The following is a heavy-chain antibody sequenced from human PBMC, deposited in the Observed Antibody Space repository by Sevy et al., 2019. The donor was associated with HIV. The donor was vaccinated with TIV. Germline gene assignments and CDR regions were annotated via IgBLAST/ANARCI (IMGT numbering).Heavy chain of an antibody. CDR1: GISISSHW. V-gene: IGHV3-7*01. CDR2: INQDGSEI. CDR3: ARAMGV. J-gene: IGHJ6*02. Sequence: GGSLRLSCVGAGISISSHWMNWVRQSPGKGLGWVANINQDGSEIYYVGSVKGRFTISRDNARNSGYLQMHSLSVEDSVVYYFARAMGVWGQGTTVTVSS.